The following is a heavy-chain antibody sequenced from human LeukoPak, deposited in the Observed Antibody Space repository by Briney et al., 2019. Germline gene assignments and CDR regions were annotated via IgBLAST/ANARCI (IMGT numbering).Heavy chain of an antibody. D-gene: IGHD6-13*01. CDR2: IYYSGST. J-gene: IGHJ4*02. CDR3: ARAAAGPYFDY. CDR1: GGSISSYY. Sequence: PSETLSLTCTVSGGSISSYYWSWIRQPPGKGLEWIGYIYYSGSTNYNPSLKSRVTISVDTSKNQFSLKLSSVTAADTAVYYCARAAAGPYFDYWGQGTPVTVSS. V-gene: IGHV4-59*01.